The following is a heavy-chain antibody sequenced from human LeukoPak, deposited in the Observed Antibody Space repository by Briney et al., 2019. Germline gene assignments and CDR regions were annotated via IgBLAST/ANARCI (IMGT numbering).Heavy chain of an antibody. J-gene: IGHJ6*02. CDR1: GGSISSGDYY. Sequence: SETLSLTCTVSGGSISSGDYYWSWIRQPPGKGLEWIGYIYYSGSTYYNPSLKSRVTISVDTSKNQFSLKLSSVTAADTAVYYCARENYYGSGSYESRYYYYGMDVWGQGTTVTVSS. V-gene: IGHV4-30-4*01. D-gene: IGHD3-10*01. CDR2: IYYSGST. CDR3: ARENYYGSGSYESRYYYYGMDV.